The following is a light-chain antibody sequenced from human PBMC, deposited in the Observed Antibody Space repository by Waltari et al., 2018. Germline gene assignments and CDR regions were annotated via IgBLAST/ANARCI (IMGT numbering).Light chain of an antibody. J-gene: IGLJ3*02. CDR3: QTWGSGLQV. CDR2: VNSDGTN. V-gene: IGLV4-69*01. Sequence: QLVLTQSPSASASLGASVRPTCTLSSGHSTNPIAWHQQQPEKGPRYLMKVNSDGTNDKADGIPDRFSGSTSGAERYLTISSLQSEDEADYYCQTWGSGLQVFGGGTKLTVL. CDR1: SGHSTNP.